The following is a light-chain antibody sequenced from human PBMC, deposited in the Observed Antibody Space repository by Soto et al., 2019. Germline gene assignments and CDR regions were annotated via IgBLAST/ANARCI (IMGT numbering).Light chain of an antibody. J-gene: IGKJ1*01. Sequence: EIVMTQSPATLSVSPGERATLSCRASQSVSSDLAWYQQKAGQAPRLLIYGASTRATGIPARFSGSGSGTECSLTISSLQSADFAVYYCQQYKNCPPGPRTCVQGTKVEIK. CDR2: GAS. V-gene: IGKV3-15*01. CDR3: QQYKNCPPGPRT. CDR1: QSVSSD.